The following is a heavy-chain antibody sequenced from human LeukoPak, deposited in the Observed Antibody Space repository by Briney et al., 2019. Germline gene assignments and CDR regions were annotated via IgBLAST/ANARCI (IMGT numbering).Heavy chain of an antibody. J-gene: IGHJ4*02. CDR2: IYTSGST. D-gene: IGHD1-14*01. V-gene: IGHV4-4*07. CDR3: ARDRYRTLYYFDN. Sequence: PETLSLTCTVSGGSISTHYWSWIRQPAGKGLEWIGRIYTSGSTNYNPSLTSRVTMSVDTSKNQFSLKLRSVTAADTAVYYCARDRYRTLYYFDNWGQGTLVTVSS. CDR1: GGSISTHY.